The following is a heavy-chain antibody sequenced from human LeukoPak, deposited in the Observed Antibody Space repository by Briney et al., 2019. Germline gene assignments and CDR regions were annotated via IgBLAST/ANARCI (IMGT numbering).Heavy chain of an antibody. V-gene: IGHV1-18*01. Sequence: ASVKVSCKASDYTFTSYGISWVRQAPGQGLEWMGWISAYNGNTNYAQKLQGRVTMTTGTSTSTAYMELRSLRSDDTAVYYCARDRGRYYGMDVWGQGTTVTVSS. CDR3: ARDRGRYYGMDV. CDR2: ISAYNGNT. J-gene: IGHJ6*02. CDR1: DYTFTSYG.